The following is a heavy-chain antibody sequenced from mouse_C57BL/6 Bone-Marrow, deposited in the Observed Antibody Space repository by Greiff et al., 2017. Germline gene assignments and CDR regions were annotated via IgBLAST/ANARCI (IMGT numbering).Heavy chain of an antibody. CDR1: GYAFSSYW. D-gene: IGHD1-1*01. J-gene: IGHJ3*01. V-gene: IGHV1-80*01. CDR3: ARSYYGSIPFAY. CDR2: IYPGDGDP. Sequence: VPLVESGAELVKPGASVKISCKASGYAFSSYWMNWVKQRPGKGLEWIGQIYPGDGDPNYNGKFKGKATLTADKSSSTAYMQLSSLTSEDSAVYFCARSYYGSIPFAYWGQGTLVTVAA.